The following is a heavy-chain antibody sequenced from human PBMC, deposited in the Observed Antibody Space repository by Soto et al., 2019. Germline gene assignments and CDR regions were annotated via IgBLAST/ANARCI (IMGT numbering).Heavy chain of an antibody. Sequence: PSETLSLTCSVSGDSIGSSNYYWGWIRQPPGKGLEWIGIIYYSGNTYYNPSLKSRVTISVDTSKNHFSLKLTSLSAADTAVYYCVRQALGTTFFDYWGQGMLVTVSS. CDR2: IYYSGNT. V-gene: IGHV4-39*01. D-gene: IGHD1-26*01. CDR1: GDSIGSSNYY. CDR3: VRQALGTTFFDY. J-gene: IGHJ4*02.